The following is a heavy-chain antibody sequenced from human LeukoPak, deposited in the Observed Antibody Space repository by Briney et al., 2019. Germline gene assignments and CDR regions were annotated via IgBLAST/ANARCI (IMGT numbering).Heavy chain of an antibody. J-gene: IGHJ4*02. CDR1: GFNFSKYG. V-gene: IGHV3-30*02. D-gene: IGHD3-22*01. Sequence: GGSPRLSCAAAGFNFSKYGKHWVRQAPGQGVEWVGFIKSDRSNNHYADSVKGRFTISRDNSKNTLYLQMNSLRAEDTAVYYCAKDVMGSRYPKDFDYWGQGTLVTVSS. CDR2: IKSDRSNN. CDR3: AKDVMGSRYPKDFDY.